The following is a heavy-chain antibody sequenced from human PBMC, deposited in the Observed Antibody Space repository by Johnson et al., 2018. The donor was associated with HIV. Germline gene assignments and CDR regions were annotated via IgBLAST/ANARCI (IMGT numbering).Heavy chain of an antibody. J-gene: IGHJ3*02. D-gene: IGHD5-12*01. V-gene: IGHV3-30*01. CDR2: NL. CDR1: GFTLSSYA. Sequence: QVQLVESGGGVVQPGRSLRLSCAASGFTLSSYAMHWVRQAPGNLYYADSVKGRFTLSRDNSKNTLYLQMNSLRAEDTAVYYCARESGYQIWGAFDIWGQGTMVTVSS. CDR3: ARESGYQIWGAFDI.